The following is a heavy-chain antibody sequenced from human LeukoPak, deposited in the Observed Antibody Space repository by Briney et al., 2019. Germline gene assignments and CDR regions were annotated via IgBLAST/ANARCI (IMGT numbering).Heavy chain of an antibody. J-gene: IGHJ4*02. CDR3: ASSTTVTKGGDY. D-gene: IGHD4-11*01. CDR2: IYYSGST. CDR1: GGSISSGCYY. V-gene: IGHV4-31*03. Sequence: SQTLSLTCTVSGGSISSGCYYWSWIRQHPGKGLEWIGYIYYSGSTYYNPSLKSRVTISVDTSKNQFSLKLSSVTAADTAVYYCASSTTVTKGGDYWGQGTLVTVSS.